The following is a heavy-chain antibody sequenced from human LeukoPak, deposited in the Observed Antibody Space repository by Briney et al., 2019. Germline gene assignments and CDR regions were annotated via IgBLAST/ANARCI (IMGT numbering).Heavy chain of an antibody. V-gene: IGHV3-23*01. Sequence: PGGSLRLSCAASGFTFSSYAMSWVRQAPGKGLEWVSAISGSGGSTYYADSVKGRFTISRDNSKNTLYLQMNSLRAEDTAVYYCAKYAPYYYGSGSFSDYYYYGMDVWGRGTTVTVSS. D-gene: IGHD3-10*01. CDR1: GFTFSSYA. CDR3: AKYAPYYYGSGSFSDYYYYGMDV. J-gene: IGHJ6*02. CDR2: ISGSGGST.